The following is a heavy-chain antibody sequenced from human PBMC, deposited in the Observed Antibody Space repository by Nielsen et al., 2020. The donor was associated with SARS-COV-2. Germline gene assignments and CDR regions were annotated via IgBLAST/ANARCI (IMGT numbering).Heavy chain of an antibody. CDR3: ARVKEQWLVQSYYFDS. Sequence: SETLSLTCTVSGDSISSDGYYWSWIRQHPRKGLEWIGYIYYSGSTYYNPSLKSRVSISVDTSKNQFSLKLSSVTAADTAVHYCARVKEQWLVQSYYFDSWGQGTLVTVSS. J-gene: IGHJ4*02. D-gene: IGHD6-19*01. CDR1: GDSISSDGYY. V-gene: IGHV4-31*03. CDR2: IYYSGST.